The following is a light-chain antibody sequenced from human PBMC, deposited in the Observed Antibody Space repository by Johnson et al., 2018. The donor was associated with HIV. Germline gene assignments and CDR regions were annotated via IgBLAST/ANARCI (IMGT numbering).Light chain of an antibody. Sequence: QSVLTQPPSVSAAPGQKVTISCSGSNSNIGNNYVSWYQQLPGTAPKLLIYDNNKRPSGIPDRFSASKSGTSATLGITGLQTGDEADYYCGTWDSSLSASYVFGTGTKVTVL. CDR2: DNN. CDR1: NSNIGNNY. J-gene: IGLJ1*01. CDR3: GTWDSSLSASYV. V-gene: IGLV1-51*01.